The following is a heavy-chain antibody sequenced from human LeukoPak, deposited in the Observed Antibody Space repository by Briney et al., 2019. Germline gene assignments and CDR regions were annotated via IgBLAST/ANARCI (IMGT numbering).Heavy chain of an antibody. CDR3: ARAGYSSSWYSFDY. CDR2: IGTAGDT. V-gene: IGHV3-13*01. Sequence: GGSLRLSCAASGFTFSSYDMHWVRQATGKGLEWVSAIGTAGDTYYPGSVKGRFTISRENAKNSLYLQLNSLRAEGTAVYYCARAGYSSSWYSFDYWGQGTLVTVSS. CDR1: GFTFSSYD. J-gene: IGHJ4*02. D-gene: IGHD6-13*01.